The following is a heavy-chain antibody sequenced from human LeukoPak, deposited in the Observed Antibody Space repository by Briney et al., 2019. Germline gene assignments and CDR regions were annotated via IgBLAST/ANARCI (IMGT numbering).Heavy chain of an antibody. Sequence: PGGSLRLSCAASGFTFSDHYIDWVRQAPGKGLEGVGRSRDKGNSYTTAYAASVRGRFTISRDYSKNSLYLQIGGGGGGGGGGGYCTKLARAPRDFDYWGQGTLVTVSS. CDR2: SRDKGNSYTT. CDR3: TKLARAPRDFDY. J-gene: IGHJ4*01. V-gene: IGHV3-72*01. CDR1: GFTFSDHY. D-gene: IGHD2-8*01.